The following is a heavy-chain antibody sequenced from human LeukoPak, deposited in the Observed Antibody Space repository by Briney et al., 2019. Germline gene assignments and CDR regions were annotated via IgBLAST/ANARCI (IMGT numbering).Heavy chain of an antibody. CDR2: ISYDGSNK. CDR1: GFTFSSYA. V-gene: IGHV3-30*04. Sequence: GRSLRLSCAASGFTFSSYAMHWVRQAPGKGLEWVAVISYDGSNKYYADSVKGRFTISRDNSKNTLYLLMNSLRAEDTAVYYCASGIVRYFDWLSDAFDIWGQGTMVTVSS. CDR3: ASGIVRYFDWLSDAFDI. D-gene: IGHD3-9*01. J-gene: IGHJ3*02.